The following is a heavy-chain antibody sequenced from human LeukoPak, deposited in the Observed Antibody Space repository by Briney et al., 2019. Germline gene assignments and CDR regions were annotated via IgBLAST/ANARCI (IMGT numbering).Heavy chain of an antibody. J-gene: IGHJ6*02. CDR2: LYSGVST. D-gene: IGHD4-11*01. CDR1: GFTVSSNY. Sequence: GRSLRLSCEVSGFTVSSNYMSWVRQAPGKGLEGFSVLYSGVSTYYADSVKGRFTISRDNSRNTLFLQMNNLRAEATAVYHCACSTAGDYIKYGMDVWGQGTTVTVSS. CDR3: ACSTAGDYIKYGMDV. V-gene: IGHV3-66*01.